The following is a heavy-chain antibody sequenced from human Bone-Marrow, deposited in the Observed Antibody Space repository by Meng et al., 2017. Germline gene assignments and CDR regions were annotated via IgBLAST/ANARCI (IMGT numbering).Heavy chain of an antibody. CDR3: ARDLGSGWGTSGDAFDI. CDR2: IYYSGST. D-gene: IGHD6-19*01. CDR1: GGSISSYY. J-gene: IGHJ3*02. Sequence: SETPSLTCTVSGGSISSYYWSWIRQPPGKGLEWIGYIYYSGSTNYNPSLKSRVTISVDTSKNQFSLKLSSVTAADTAVYYCARDLGSGWGTSGDAFDIWGQGTMVTVSS. V-gene: IGHV4-59*01.